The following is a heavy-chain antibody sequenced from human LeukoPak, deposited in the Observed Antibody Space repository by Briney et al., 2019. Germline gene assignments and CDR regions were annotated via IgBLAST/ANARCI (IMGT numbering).Heavy chain of an antibody. D-gene: IGHD3-22*01. J-gene: IGHJ4*02. Sequence: PGGSLRLSCAASGFTYSSYAMSWVRQAPGKGQEWVSAISGSGDSTYYADSVKGRFTISRDNSKNTLYLQMNSLRAEDTAVYYCASTGITMIVVAPDYWGQGTLVTVSS. CDR2: ISGSGDST. CDR3: ASTGITMIVVAPDY. V-gene: IGHV3-23*01. CDR1: GFTYSSYA.